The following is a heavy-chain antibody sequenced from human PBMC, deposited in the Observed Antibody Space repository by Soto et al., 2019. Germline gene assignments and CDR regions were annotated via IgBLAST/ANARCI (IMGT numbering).Heavy chain of an antibody. V-gene: IGHV1-3*01. CDR3: VRRHVSATGIDWFDP. Sequence: ASVKVSCKASGYTFTSYGIHWVRQAPGQRLEWMGRINAANGDTKYSPKFQGRVTITRDTSASTAYMELSSLRSEDTAVYYCVRRHVSATGIDWFDPWGQGTLVTVSS. J-gene: IGHJ5*02. CDR2: INAANGDT. D-gene: IGHD6-13*01. CDR1: GYTFTSYG.